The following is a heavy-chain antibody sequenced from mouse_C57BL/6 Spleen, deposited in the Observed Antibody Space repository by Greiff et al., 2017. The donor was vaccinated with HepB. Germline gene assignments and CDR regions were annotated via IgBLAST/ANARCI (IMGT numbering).Heavy chain of an antibody. J-gene: IGHJ4*01. CDR2: IYPGDGDT. V-gene: IGHV1-80*01. Sequence: QVQLQQSGAELVKPGASVKISCKASGYAFSSYWMNWVKQRPGKGLEWIGQIYPGDGDTNYNGKFKGKATLTADKSSSTAYMQLSSLTSEDSAVYFCARSTYGSSYDAMDYWGQGTSVTVSS. D-gene: IGHD1-1*01. CDR3: ARSTYGSSYDAMDY. CDR1: GYAFSSYW.